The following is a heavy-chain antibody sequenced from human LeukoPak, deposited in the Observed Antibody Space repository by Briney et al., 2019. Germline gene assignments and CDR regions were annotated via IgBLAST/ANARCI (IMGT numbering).Heavy chain of an antibody. J-gene: IGHJ4*02. CDR3: ARLYYDSSGYYQICYFDY. V-gene: IGHV4-39*01. CDR1: GGSFSGYY. D-gene: IGHD3-22*01. Sequence: ASETLSLTCAVYGGSFSGYYWGWIRQPPGKGLEWIGSIYYSGSTYYNPSLKSRVTISVDTSKNQFSLNLSSVTAADTAVYYCARLYYDSSGYYQICYFDYWGQGTLVTVSS. CDR2: IYYSGST.